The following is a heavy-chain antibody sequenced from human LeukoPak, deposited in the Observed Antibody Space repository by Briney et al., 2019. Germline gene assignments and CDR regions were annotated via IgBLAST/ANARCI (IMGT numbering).Heavy chain of an antibody. J-gene: IGHJ6*03. CDR2: IYTSGST. V-gene: IGHV4-61*02. CDR1: GGSISSGTYY. CDR3: ARGTPYYDFWSGYRDYYYYMDV. Sequence: SETLSLTCTVSGGSISSGTYYWSWIRQPAGKGLEWIGRIYTSGSTNYNPSLKSRVTMSVDTSKNQFSLKLSSVTAADTAVYYCARGTPYYDFWSGYRDYYYYMDVWGKGTTVTVSS. D-gene: IGHD3-3*01.